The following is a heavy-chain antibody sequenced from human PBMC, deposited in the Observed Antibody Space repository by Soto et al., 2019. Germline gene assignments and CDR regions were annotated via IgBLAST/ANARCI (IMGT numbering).Heavy chain of an antibody. J-gene: IGHJ4*02. CDR3: ARGGKITMVRGAYGAGKGLDY. Sequence: LRLSCAASGFTFSSYGMHWVRQAPGKGLEWVAVIWYDGSNKYYADSVKGRFTISRDNSKNTLYLQMNSLRAEDTAVYYCARGGKITMVRGAYGAGKGLDYWGQGTLVTVSS. CDR1: GFTFSSYG. D-gene: IGHD3-10*01. CDR2: IWYDGSNK. V-gene: IGHV3-33*01.